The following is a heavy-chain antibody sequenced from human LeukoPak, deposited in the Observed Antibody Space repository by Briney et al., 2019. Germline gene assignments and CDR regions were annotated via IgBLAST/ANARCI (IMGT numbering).Heavy chain of an antibody. V-gene: IGHV3-21*01. D-gene: IGHD3-10*01. CDR2: ISSSSSYI. CDR1: GFTFSSYS. J-gene: IGHJ4*02. CDR3: ARDQKGTQGSFDY. Sequence: GGSLRLSCAASGFTFSSYSMNWARQAPGKGLEWVSSISSSSSYIYYADSVKGRFTISRDNAKNSLYLQMNSLRAEDTAVYYCARDQKGTQGSFDYWGQGTLVTVSS.